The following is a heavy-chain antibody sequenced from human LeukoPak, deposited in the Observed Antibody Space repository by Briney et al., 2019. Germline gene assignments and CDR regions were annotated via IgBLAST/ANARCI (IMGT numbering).Heavy chain of an antibody. Sequence: SSETLSLTCTVSGASISNYYWSWIRQSPGKGLEWIGYMLYSGSTNQNPSLRSRVTISVDTSKNQVSLKLSSVTAADTAVYYCARSDIWGSYRFLDYWGQGALVTVSS. CDR3: ARSDIWGSYRFLDY. CDR1: GASISNYY. V-gene: IGHV4-59*08. J-gene: IGHJ4*02. CDR2: MLYSGST. D-gene: IGHD3-16*02.